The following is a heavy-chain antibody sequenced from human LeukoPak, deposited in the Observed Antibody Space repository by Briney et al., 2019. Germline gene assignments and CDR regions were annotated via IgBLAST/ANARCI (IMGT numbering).Heavy chain of an antibody. J-gene: IGHJ4*02. CDR1: GFTFSTYA. Sequence: GGSLRVSCEASGFTFSTYAMSWVRQAPGKGLEWVSTISGRDDSTYYTDSVKGRFTVSRDNSKNTLYLHMNSLRGEDTAVYFCAKPLVAVAGGDYDYWGQGNLVIVSS. V-gene: IGHV3-23*01. CDR2: ISGRDDST. CDR3: AKPLVAVAGGDYDY. D-gene: IGHD6-19*01.